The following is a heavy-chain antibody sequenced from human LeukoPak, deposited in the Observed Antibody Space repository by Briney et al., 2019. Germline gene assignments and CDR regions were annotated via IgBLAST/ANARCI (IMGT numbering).Heavy chain of an antibody. Sequence: GGSLRLSCAASEFTFSSYWMSWVRQAPGKGLEWVANIKQDGGQIYYLDSVKGRFTVTRDNAKNSLYLQMNSLRAEDTAVYYCARLGARQMLEYWGQGTLVTVSS. J-gene: IGHJ4*02. CDR3: ARLGARQMLEY. CDR2: IKQDGGQI. CDR1: EFTFSSYW. V-gene: IGHV3-7*01. D-gene: IGHD4-17*01.